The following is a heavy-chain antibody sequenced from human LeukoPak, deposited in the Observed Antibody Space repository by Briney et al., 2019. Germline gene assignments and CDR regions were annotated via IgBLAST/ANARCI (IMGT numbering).Heavy chain of an antibody. CDR2: IYYSGST. D-gene: IGHD6-19*01. Sequence: PSETLSLTCTVSGVSISSYYWSWLRQPPGKGLEWIGYIYYSGSTNYNPSLKSRVTISVDTSKNQFSLKLSSVTAADTAVYYCAREGQWLALDYWGQGTLVTVSS. CDR1: GVSISSYY. V-gene: IGHV4-59*01. CDR3: AREGQWLALDY. J-gene: IGHJ4*02.